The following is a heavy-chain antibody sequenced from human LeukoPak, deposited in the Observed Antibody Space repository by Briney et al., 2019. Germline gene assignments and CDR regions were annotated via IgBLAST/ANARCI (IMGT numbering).Heavy chain of an antibody. Sequence: PGGSLRLSCAASGFTFSGYSMTWVRQAPGKGLEWVANIKEDGSEKYYVDSVKGRFTVSRDNAKNSLYLQMNSLRAEDTAVYYCARGISGYDFYYFYYMDVWGKGTTVTVSS. CDR2: IKEDGSEK. V-gene: IGHV3-7*01. J-gene: IGHJ6*03. D-gene: IGHD5-12*01. CDR3: ARGISGYDFYYFYYMDV. CDR1: GFTFSGYS.